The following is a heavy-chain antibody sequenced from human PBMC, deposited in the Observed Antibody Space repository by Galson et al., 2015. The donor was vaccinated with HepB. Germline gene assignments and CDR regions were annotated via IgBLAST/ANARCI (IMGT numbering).Heavy chain of an antibody. CDR3: ARPESGYGDSHFDC. Sequence: SVKVSCKASGYNFTSYYVHWVRQAPGQGLEWMGIINPNGGGTRYAQKFQGRVTMTRDTSMSTVYMELRSLRSEDTAVYYCARPESGYGDSHFDCWGQGTLVTVSS. CDR1: GYNFTSYY. CDR2: INPNGGGT. V-gene: IGHV1-46*01. J-gene: IGHJ4*02. D-gene: IGHD4-17*01.